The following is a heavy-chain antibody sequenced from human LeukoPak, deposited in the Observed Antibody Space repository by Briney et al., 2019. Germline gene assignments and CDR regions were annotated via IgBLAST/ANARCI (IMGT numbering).Heavy chain of an antibody. CDR1: GFTFSSYA. Sequence: PGGSLRLSCAASGFTFSSYAMSWVRQAPGKGLEWVSAISGSGGSTYYADSVKGRFTTSRDNSKNTLYLQMNSLRAEDTAVYYCAKAAGVVIAAAGRFDYWGQGTLVTVSS. CDR2: ISGSGGST. J-gene: IGHJ4*02. CDR3: AKAAGVVIAAAGRFDY. D-gene: IGHD6-13*01. V-gene: IGHV3-23*01.